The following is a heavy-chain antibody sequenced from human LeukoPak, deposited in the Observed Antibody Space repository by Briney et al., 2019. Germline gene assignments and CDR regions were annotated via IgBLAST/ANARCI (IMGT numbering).Heavy chain of an antibody. Sequence: SVNVSCKASGGTFSSYSIRWVRQAPGQGLEWMGGIIPIFGTENYAQKFQGRVTVTTDESTSTAYMELSSLRSEDTAVYYCASGLYSNPKSYYSSYMDVWGKGTTVTVSS. CDR3: ASGLYSNPKSYYSSYMDV. CDR1: GGTFSSYS. J-gene: IGHJ6*03. V-gene: IGHV1-69*05. CDR2: IIPIFGTE. D-gene: IGHD4-11*01.